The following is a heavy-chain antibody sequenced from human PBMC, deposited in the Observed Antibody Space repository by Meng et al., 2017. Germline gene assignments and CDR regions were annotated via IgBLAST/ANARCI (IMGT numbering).Heavy chain of an antibody. CDR2: INPKSGDT. J-gene: IGHJ4*02. V-gene: IGHV1-2*06. CDR3: ARDEDISAAGKLFGDY. CDR1: GYTFPYYL. Sequence: QWEVGQAGGAGKGPGAPLKVSCKASGYTFPYYLLHWVRRAPGQGLEWRGRINPKSGDTHYAQRFPGRVTMTGDTSISTAYMELSGLRSDDTAMYYCARDEDISAAGKLFGDYWGQGTLVTVSS. D-gene: IGHD6-13*01.